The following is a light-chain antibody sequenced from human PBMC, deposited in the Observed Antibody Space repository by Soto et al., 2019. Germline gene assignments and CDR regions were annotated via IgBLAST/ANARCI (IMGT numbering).Light chain of an antibody. J-gene: IGLJ1*01. CDR3: LLPYSGAYYV. Sequence: QAVVTQEPSLTVSPGGTVTLTCGSSTGAVTSGHYPYWFQQKPGQAPRTLIYDTSNKHSWTPARFSGSLLGGKAALTLSGAQPEDEAEYYCLLPYSGAYYVFGTGTKGTVL. CDR1: TGAVTSGHY. V-gene: IGLV7-46*01. CDR2: DTS.